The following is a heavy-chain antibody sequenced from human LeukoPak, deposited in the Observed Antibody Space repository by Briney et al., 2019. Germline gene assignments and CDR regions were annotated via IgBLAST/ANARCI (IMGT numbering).Heavy chain of an antibody. CDR1: GFTFDDYD. Sequence: GGSLRLSCAASGFTFDDYDLNWVRQAPGKGLEWVSYISSSGSTIYYADSVKGRFTISRDNSKSILSLQMNSLRAEDTAIYYCATYRQVLLPFESWGQGTLVTVSS. CDR3: ATYRQVLLPFES. CDR2: ISSSGSTI. J-gene: IGHJ4*02. V-gene: IGHV3-48*03. D-gene: IGHD5-18*01.